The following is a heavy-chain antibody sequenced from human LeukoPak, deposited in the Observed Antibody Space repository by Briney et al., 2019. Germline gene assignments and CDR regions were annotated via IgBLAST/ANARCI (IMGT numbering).Heavy chain of an antibody. V-gene: IGHV3-7*03. D-gene: IGHD6-13*01. CDR2: IKQDGSEK. CDR1: GFTFSSYW. Sequence: GGSLRLSCAASGFTFSSYWMSWVRQAPGKGLEWVANIKQDGSEKYYVDSVKGRFTISRDNAKNSLYLQMNSLRAEDTAVYYCAKAVPGIAAAGDYWGQGTLVTVSS. J-gene: IGHJ4*02. CDR3: AKAVPGIAAAGDY.